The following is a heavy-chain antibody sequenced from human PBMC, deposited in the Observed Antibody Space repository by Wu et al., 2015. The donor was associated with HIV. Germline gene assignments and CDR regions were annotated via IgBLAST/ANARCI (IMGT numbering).Heavy chain of an antibody. V-gene: IGHV1-46*02. CDR2: INPKGGIT. CDR1: GYSFNTHY. D-gene: IGHD3-16*01. CDR3: ARNLFGRYDVIDM. Sequence: QVQLVQSGAEMKKPGASVNVSCKASGYSFNTHYLNWMRQAPGQGPEWIGLINPKGGITTYAQNFKGRVTMTSDTSTSTLYLEVNSLRSEDTAVYYCARNLFGRYDVIDMWGQGTMVIVSS. J-gene: IGHJ3*02.